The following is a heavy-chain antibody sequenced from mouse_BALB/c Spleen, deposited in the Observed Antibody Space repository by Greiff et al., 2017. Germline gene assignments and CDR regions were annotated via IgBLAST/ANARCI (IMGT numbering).Heavy chain of an antibody. V-gene: IGHV14-3*02. Sequence: EVQLQQSGAELVKPGASVKLSCTASGFNIKDTYMHWVKQRPEQGLEWIGRIDPANGNTKYDPKFQGKATITADTSSNTAYLQLSSLTSEDTAVYYCARATTVVDYYAMDYWGQGTSVTVSS. CDR3: ARATTVVDYYAMDY. J-gene: IGHJ4*01. CDR1: GFNIKDTY. CDR2: IDPANGNT. D-gene: IGHD1-1*01.